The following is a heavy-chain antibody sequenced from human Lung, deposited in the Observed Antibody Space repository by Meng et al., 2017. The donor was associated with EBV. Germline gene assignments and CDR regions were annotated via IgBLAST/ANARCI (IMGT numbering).Heavy chain of an antibody. CDR2: IYRGANT. V-gene: IGHV3-53*01. CDR1: GFTCRSNY. D-gene: IGHD5-24*01. Sequence: VQVVQFGAVVIQPGASVRVSCAAAGFTCRSNYMSWVRQAPGQGLEWVSVIYRGANTTYADYVKGRFTIFRDNSTNTLHLQMHSLRAEDTAVYYCATYEATIRGASDYWGHGTLVTVSS. J-gene: IGHJ4*01. CDR3: ATYEATIRGASDY.